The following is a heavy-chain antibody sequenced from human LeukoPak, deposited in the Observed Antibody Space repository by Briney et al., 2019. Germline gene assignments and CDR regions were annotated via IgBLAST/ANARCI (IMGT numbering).Heavy chain of an antibody. CDR3: ARDYGSGSYYSYYYYYYYMDV. CDR1: GYTFTSYG. V-gene: IGHV1-8*01. D-gene: IGHD3-10*01. J-gene: IGHJ6*03. Sequence: ASVKVSCKASGYTFTSYGINWVRQATGQGLEWMGWMNPNSGNTGYAQKFQGRVTMTRNTSISTAYMELSSLRSEDTAVYYCARDYGSGSYYSYYYYYYYMDVWGKGTTVTVSS. CDR2: MNPNSGNT.